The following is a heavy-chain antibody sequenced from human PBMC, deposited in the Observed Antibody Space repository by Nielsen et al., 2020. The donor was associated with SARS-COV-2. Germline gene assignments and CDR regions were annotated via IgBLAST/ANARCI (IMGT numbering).Heavy chain of an antibody. D-gene: IGHD5-24*01. CDR3: AREGRKLPLDY. V-gene: IGHV3-11*05. Sequence: LSLTCAASGFTFSDYYMSWIRQAPGKGLEWISYIRSGSTYTNYADSVKGRFTISRDDAKNSLYLQMNSLRAEDTAVYYCAREGRKLPLDYWGQGTLVTVSS. CDR2: IRSGSTYT. J-gene: IGHJ4*02. CDR1: GFTFSDYY.